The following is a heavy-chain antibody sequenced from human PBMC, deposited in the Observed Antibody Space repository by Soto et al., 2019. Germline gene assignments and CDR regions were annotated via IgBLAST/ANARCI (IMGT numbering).Heavy chain of an antibody. J-gene: IGHJ6*02. CDR2: INPNSGGT. D-gene: IGHD4-17*01. CDR3: ARGLSDYGVAWGDV. V-gene: IGHV1-2*04. CDR1: GYTFTGYY. Sequence: QVQLVQSGAEVKKPGASVKVSCKASGYTFTGYYMHWVRQAPGQGLEWMGWINPNSGGTNYAHKLQGWAPMTRDTSLSTAYMELSRLRSDDTAVYYCARGLSDYGVAWGDVWGQGTTVTVSS.